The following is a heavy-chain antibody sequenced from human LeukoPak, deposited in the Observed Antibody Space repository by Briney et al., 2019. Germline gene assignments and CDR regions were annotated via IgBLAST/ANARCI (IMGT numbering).Heavy chain of an antibody. CDR3: ATDITHYDSSGYYSY. V-gene: IGHV1-2*06. D-gene: IGHD3-22*01. J-gene: IGHJ4*02. CDR1: GYTFTGYY. CDR2: INPNSGST. Sequence: ASVKVSCKASGYTFTGYYIHWVRQAPGHGLEWMGRINPNSGSTNFAQKFQGRVTMTRDTSINTAYMELSRLRSDDTAVFYCATDITHYDSSGYYSYWGQGTLVTVSS.